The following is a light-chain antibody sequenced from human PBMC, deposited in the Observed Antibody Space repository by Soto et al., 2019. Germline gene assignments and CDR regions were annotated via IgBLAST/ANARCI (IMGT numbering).Light chain of an antibody. Sequence: QSVLTQPPSASGTPGQRGTISCSGSSSNIGSNTVNWYQQLPGTAPTLLIYSNNQRPSGVPDRFSGSKSGTSASLAVNGLQSGDEADYYCAAWDDSLNGPLFGGGTKVTVL. CDR1: SSNIGSNT. J-gene: IGLJ3*02. CDR2: SNN. CDR3: AAWDDSLNGPL. V-gene: IGLV1-44*01.